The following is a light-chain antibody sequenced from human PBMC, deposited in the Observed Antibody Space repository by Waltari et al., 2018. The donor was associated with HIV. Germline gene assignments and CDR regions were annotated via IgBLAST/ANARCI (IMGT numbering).Light chain of an antibody. CDR1: SSDVGSYNF. V-gene: IGLV2-23*01. J-gene: IGLJ2*01. CDR2: EGD. Sequence: QSALTPPASVSGSPGQSITISCTGTSSDVGSYNFFSWYQQHPGNAPKLIIYEGDKRPSGVPYGSSGSKVGITASLTISGLQAEDEADYYCCSYAGSSTYVVFGGGTQLTVL. CDR3: CSYAGSSTYVV.